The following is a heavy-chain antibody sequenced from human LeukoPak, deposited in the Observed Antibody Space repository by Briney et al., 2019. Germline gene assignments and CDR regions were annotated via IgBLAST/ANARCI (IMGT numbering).Heavy chain of an antibody. CDR1: GGSISSGGYY. D-gene: IGHD6-13*01. CDR2: IYYSGST. J-gene: IGHJ4*02. V-gene: IGHV4-31*03. CDR3: ASGSLLYSGSAAGPLRYFDY. Sequence: PSQTLSLTCTVSGGSISSGGYYWSWIRQHPGKGPEWIGYIYYSGSTYYNPSLKSRVTISVDTSKNQFSLKLSSVTAADTAVYYCASGSLLYSGSAAGPLRYFDYWGQGTLVTVSS.